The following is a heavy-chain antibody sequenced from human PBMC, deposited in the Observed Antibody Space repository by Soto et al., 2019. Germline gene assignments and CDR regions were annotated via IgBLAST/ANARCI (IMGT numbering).Heavy chain of an antibody. J-gene: IGHJ6*03. V-gene: IGHV3-21*01. D-gene: IGHD2-15*01. CDR2: ISSSSSYI. CDR3: ARADCSGGSCYLGYYYMDV. CDR1: GFTFSSYS. Sequence: GGSLRLSCAASGFTFSSYSMNWVRQAPGKGLEWVSSISSSSSYIYYADSVKGRFTISRDNAKNSLYLQMNSLRAEDTAVYYCARADCSGGSCYLGYYYMDVWGKGTTVTVSS.